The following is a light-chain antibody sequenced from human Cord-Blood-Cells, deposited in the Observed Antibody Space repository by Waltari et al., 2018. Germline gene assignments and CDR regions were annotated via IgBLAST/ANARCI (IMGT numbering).Light chain of an antibody. Sequence: EIVLTQSPATLSSSPGERAPLSCRASQSVSSYLAWYQQKPGQAPRLLIYDASNRATGIPARFSGSGSGTDFTLTISSLEPEDFAVYYCQQRSNRITFGQGTRLEIK. CDR2: DAS. J-gene: IGKJ5*01. V-gene: IGKV3-11*01. CDR3: QQRSNRIT. CDR1: QSVSSY.